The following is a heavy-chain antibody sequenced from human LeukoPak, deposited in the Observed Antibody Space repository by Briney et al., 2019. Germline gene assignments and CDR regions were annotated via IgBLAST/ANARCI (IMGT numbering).Heavy chain of an antibody. CDR2: ISGSGGST. D-gene: IGHD1-26*01. CDR3: ARDPAGTVGTTPGY. J-gene: IGHJ4*02. Sequence: GGSLRLSCAASGFTFSSYAMSWVRQAPGKGLEWVSAISGSGGSTYYADSVKGRFTISRDNAQNSLYLQMNSLRAEDTAVYYCARDPAGTVGTTPGYWGQGTLVTVSS. CDR1: GFTFSSYA. V-gene: IGHV3-23*01.